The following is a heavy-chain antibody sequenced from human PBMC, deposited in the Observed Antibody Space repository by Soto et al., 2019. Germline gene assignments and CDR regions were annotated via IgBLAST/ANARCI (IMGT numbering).Heavy chain of an antibody. Sequence: SETLSLTCTVSGGSISSSSYYWGWIRQPPGKGLEWIGSIYYSGSTYYNPSLKSRVTISVDTSKNQFSLKLSSVTAADTAVYYCARHFLTIFGVVKDNWFDPWGQGTLVTVSS. D-gene: IGHD3-3*01. CDR3: ARHFLTIFGVVKDNWFDP. V-gene: IGHV4-39*01. CDR2: IYYSGST. J-gene: IGHJ5*02. CDR1: GGSISSSSYY.